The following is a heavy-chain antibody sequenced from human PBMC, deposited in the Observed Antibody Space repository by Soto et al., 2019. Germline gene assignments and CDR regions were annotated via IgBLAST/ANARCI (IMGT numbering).Heavy chain of an antibody. CDR3: AEVPVGPDWYFDL. CDR1: GFTFRSYA. Sequence: DVQLLESGGGLVQPGGSLRLSCAASGFTFRSYAMSWVRQAPGKGLEWVSGISGSGISTHYADSVKGRFTVSRDNSKNTLYLQINSLRAEDTAVDTGAEVPVGPDWYFDLWGRGTLVTVSS. J-gene: IGHJ2*01. V-gene: IGHV3-23*01. CDR2: ISGSGIST.